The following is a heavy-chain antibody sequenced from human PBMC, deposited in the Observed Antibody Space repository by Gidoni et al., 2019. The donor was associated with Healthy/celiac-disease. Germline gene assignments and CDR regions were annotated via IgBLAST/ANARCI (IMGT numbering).Heavy chain of an antibody. V-gene: IGHV4-59*01. CDR3: ARGSYDILTGYHGPWFDP. CDR1: GGSISSYY. D-gene: IGHD3-9*01. Sequence: QVQLQESGPGLVKPSETLSLTCTVSGGSISSYYWSWIRQPPGKGLEWIGYIYYSGSTNYNPSLKSRVTISVDTSKNQFSLKLSSVTAADTAVYYCARGSYDILTGYHGPWFDPWGQGTLVTVSS. J-gene: IGHJ5*02. CDR2: IYYSGST.